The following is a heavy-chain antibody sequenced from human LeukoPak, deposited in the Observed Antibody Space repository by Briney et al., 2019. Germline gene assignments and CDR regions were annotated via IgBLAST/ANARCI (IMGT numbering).Heavy chain of an antibody. CDR3: ARDYGRPGGIDY. D-gene: IGHD1-26*01. CDR2: ISGSGGST. V-gene: IGHV3-23*01. J-gene: IGHJ4*02. Sequence: GGSLRLSCAASGFTFSNYAMGWVRQAPGTGLQWVSAISGSGGSTYYADSLKGRFTISRDNAKNSLYLQMNSLRAEDTAVYYCARDYGRPGGIDYWGQGTLVTVSS. CDR1: GFTFSNYA.